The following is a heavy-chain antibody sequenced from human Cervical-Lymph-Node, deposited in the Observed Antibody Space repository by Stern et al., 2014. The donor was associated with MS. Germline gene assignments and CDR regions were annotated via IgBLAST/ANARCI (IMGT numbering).Heavy chain of an antibody. D-gene: IGHD4-11*01. V-gene: IGHV1-69*14. CDR1: GGTFSSYS. J-gene: IGHJ4*02. CDR2: IIPIFGTA. Sequence: QVQLVQSGAEVKTPGSSVKVSCKASGGTFSSYSISWVRQAPGQGLEWMGGIIPIFGTANYAQNFQGRVTITADKSTSTAYMELSSLRSEDTAVFYCARGTLYSNYGYFDYWGQGTLVTVSS. CDR3: ARGTLYSNYGYFDY.